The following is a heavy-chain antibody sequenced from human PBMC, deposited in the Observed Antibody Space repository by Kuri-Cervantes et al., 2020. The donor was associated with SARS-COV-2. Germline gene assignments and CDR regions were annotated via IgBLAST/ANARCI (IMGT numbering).Heavy chain of an antibody. Sequence: GESLKISCAASGFTFRSCAMHWVRQAPGKGLEWVAVISFDGNNKFYADSVKGRFTISRDNSKNTLFLQMNSLRAEDTAVYYCARELYYDSSGYYYGGALDYWGQGTLVTVSS. CDR2: ISFDGNNK. J-gene: IGHJ4*02. V-gene: IGHV3-30*04. CDR1: GFTFRSCA. CDR3: ARELYYDSSGYYYGGALDY. D-gene: IGHD3-22*01.